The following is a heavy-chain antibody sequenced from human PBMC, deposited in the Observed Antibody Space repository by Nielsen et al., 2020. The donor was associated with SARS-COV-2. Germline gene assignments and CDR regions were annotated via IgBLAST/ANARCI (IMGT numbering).Heavy chain of an antibody. CDR1: GFTFSEFP. CDR3: ARVHVWFGELLYDWYFDL. V-gene: IGHV3-30*14. CDR2: ISYGGDNE. Sequence: GESLKISCAASGFTFSEFPMHWVRQAPGKGLEWLAIISYGGDNEHYADSVKGRFTVSRHNSKNTLYHQMNSLRAEDTAVYYCARVHVWFGELLYDWYFDLWGRGTLVTVSS. D-gene: IGHD3-10*01. J-gene: IGHJ2*01.